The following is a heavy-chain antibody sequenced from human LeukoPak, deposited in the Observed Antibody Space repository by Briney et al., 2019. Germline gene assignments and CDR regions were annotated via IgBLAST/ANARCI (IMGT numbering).Heavy chain of an antibody. CDR3: ARGGRYFDWLLKDY. J-gene: IGHJ4*02. Sequence: SETLSLTCAVYGGSFSGCYWSWIRQPPGKGLEWIGEINHSGSTNYNPSLKSRVTISVDTSKNQFSLKLSSVTAADTAVYYCARGGRYFDWLLKDYWGQGTLVTVSS. CDR1: GGSFSGCY. CDR2: INHSGST. V-gene: IGHV4-34*01. D-gene: IGHD3-9*01.